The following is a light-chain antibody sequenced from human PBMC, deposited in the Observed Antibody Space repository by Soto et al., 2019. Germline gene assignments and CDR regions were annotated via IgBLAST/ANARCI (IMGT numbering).Light chain of an antibody. V-gene: IGKV3-20*01. CDR2: GTS. CDR1: QVIGSRY. Sequence: EIVMTQSPGTLSLSPGERATISCRASQVIGSRYLAWYHQNSGQAPRLLIYGTSSRATGIPDRFSGSGSGTDVTLTISRLEPEDFGVYYCQEFGSSIPHTFGQATKLEIK. J-gene: IGKJ2*01. CDR3: QEFGSSIPHT.